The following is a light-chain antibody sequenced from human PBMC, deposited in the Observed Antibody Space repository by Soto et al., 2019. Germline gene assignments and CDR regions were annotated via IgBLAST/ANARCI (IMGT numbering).Light chain of an antibody. J-gene: IGKJ2*01. CDR3: HQYGYSPNT. CDR2: GAS. CDR1: RSVSSRY. V-gene: IGKV3-20*01. Sequence: EIVLTQSPGTLSLSPGERATLSCRASRSVSSRYLAWYQQKPGQAPRLLIYGASSRATGIPDRFSGSGSGTDFTLTIIGLEPEDFAVYHCHQYGYSPNTFGQGTKLEIK.